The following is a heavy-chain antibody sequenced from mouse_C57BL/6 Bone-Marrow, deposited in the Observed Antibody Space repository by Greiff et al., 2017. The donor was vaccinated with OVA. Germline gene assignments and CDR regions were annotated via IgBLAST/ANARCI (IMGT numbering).Heavy chain of an antibody. CDR2: IDPENGDT. J-gene: IGHJ4*01. V-gene: IGHV14-4*01. CDR1: GFNIKDDY. CDR3: TPTVVAPPYAMDY. Sequence: VQLQQSGAELVRPGASVKLSCTASGFNIKDDYMHWVKQRPEQGLEWIGWIDPENGDTEYASKFQGKATITADTSSNTAYLQLSSLTSEDTAVYYCTPTVVAPPYAMDYWGQGTSVTVSS. D-gene: IGHD1-1*01.